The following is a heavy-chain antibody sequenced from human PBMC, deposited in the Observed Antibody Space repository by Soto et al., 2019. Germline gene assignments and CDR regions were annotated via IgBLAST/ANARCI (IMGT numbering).Heavy chain of an antibody. D-gene: IGHD5-18*01. CDR3: ARGYSYTQPVFDY. CDR2: INPSSGST. J-gene: IGHJ4*02. V-gene: IGHV1-46*04. CDR1: GYTFTSYY. Sequence: ASVKVSCTASGYTFTSYYMHWVRQAPGQGLEWMGIINPSSGSTYYADSVKGRFTISRDNFKNTLHLQMNSLRAEDTAVYYCARGYSYTQPVFDYWGLGTLVTVSS.